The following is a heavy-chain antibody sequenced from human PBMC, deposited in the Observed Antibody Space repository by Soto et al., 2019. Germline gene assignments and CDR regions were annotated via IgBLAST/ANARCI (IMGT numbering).Heavy chain of an antibody. J-gene: IGHJ3*02. Sequence: ASVKASCKASGYTFTSYDINWVRQATGQGIEWMGWMNPNSGNTGYAQKFQGRVTMTRNTSISTAYMELSSLRSEDAAVYYCARSPLLAFIRAGGDAFDIWGQGTMVTVSS. CDR1: GYTFTSYD. CDR2: MNPNSGNT. V-gene: IGHV1-8*01. D-gene: IGHD2-8*02. CDR3: ARSPLLAFIRAGGDAFDI.